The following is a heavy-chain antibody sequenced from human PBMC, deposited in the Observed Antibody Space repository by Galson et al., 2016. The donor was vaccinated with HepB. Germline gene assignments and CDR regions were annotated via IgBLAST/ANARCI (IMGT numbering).Heavy chain of an antibody. CDR2: IYPGNSDT. J-gene: IGHJ5*02. D-gene: IGHD3-9*01. Sequence: QSGAEVKKPGESLKISCKGSGYIFTTYWVVWVRQMPGKGLEWMGSIYPGNSDTKYSPSFQGQVTISADESVTTAYLQWRSLKASDTAIYYCATQPHYDILTGYRFDPWGQGTQVIVSS. V-gene: IGHV5-51*01. CDR3: ATQPHYDILTGYRFDP. CDR1: GYIFTTYW.